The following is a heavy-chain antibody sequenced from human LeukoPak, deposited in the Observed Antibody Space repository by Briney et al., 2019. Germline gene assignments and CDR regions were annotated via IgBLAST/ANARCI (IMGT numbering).Heavy chain of an antibody. CDR3: ARVYYYDSSGYYSHFDY. CDR2: IFPIFGTA. J-gene: IGHJ4*02. CDR1: VGTFSSYA. Sequence: SVKVSCKASVGTFSSYAISWVRQAPGQGLEWMGGIFPIFGTANYAQKFQSRVTITTDESTSTAYMELSSLRSEDTAVYYCARVYYYDSSGYYSHFDYWGQGTLVTVSP. V-gene: IGHV1-69*05. D-gene: IGHD3-22*01.